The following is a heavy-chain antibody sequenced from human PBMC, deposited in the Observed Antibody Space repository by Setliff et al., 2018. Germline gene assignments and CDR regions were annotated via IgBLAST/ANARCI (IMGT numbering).Heavy chain of an antibody. Sequence: SVKVSCKASGGTFSSYGISWVRQAPGQGLEWMGGTIPIFGTTDYAQKFQGRVTSITDESTSTAYMELSSLRSEDTAVYFCAREGVDTRSSTDYRYYMDVWGKGTTVTVSS. J-gene: IGHJ6*03. V-gene: IGHV1-69*05. CDR1: GGTFSSYG. CDR3: AREGVDTRSSTDYRYYMDV. CDR2: TIPIFGTT. D-gene: IGHD5-18*01.